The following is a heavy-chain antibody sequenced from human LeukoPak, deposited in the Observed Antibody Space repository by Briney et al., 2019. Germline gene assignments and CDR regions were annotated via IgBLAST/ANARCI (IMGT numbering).Heavy chain of an antibody. V-gene: IGHV4-30-4*01. D-gene: IGHD5-12*01. CDR3: ARANAGYSGYDSTFDY. CDR1: VSSISSGYNY. CDR2: IYYSGST. Sequence: SASLSLTCTVSVSSISSGYNYWSWIRQPPGKGLESIGHIYYSGSTYYNPSLKSRVTISVDTSKNQFSLKLSSVTAADTAVYYCARANAGYSGYDSTFDYWGQGTLVTVSS. J-gene: IGHJ4*02.